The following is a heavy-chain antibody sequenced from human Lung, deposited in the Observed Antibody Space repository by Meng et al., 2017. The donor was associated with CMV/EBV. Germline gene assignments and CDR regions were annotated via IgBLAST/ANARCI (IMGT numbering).Heavy chain of an antibody. CDR3: AKDGVVIPEGGLDV. CDR1: GFTFTSYA. V-gene: IGHV3-23*01. J-gene: IGHJ6*02. D-gene: IGHD2-2*01. Sequence: GGSLRLSCAVSGFTFTSYAMSWVRQAPGKGLEWVSAISGSGGSTYYADSVKGRFTISRDNSKNTLYLQMNSLRAEDTAVYYCAKDGVVIPEGGLDVWGQGTTVXVSS. CDR2: ISGSGGST.